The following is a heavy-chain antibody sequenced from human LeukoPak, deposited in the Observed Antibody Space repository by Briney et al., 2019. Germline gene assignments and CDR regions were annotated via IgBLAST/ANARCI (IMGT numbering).Heavy chain of an antibody. J-gene: IGHJ3*02. CDR3: AREGRRSAHAFDI. V-gene: IGHV1-2*04. CDR2: INPNSGGT. Sequence: ASVKVSCKASGYTFTGYYMHWVRQAPGQGLEWMGWINPNSGGTNYAQKFQGWVTMTRDTSISTAYMELSRLRSDDTAVYYCAREGRRSAHAFDIWGQGTMVTVSS. CDR1: GYTFTGYY.